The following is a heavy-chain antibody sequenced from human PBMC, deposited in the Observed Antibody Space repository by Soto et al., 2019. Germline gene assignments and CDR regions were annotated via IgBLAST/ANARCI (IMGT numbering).Heavy chain of an antibody. CDR2: IYYSGST. D-gene: IGHD6-13*01. Sequence: SETLSLTCTVSGGSISSYYWSWVRQPPGKGLEWIGYIYYSGSTNYNPSLKSRVTISVDTSKNQFSLKLASVTAADTAVYYCARSRLDWGAAAGIDKWGQGTLVTVSS. CDR3: ARSRLDWGAAAGIDK. CDR1: GGSISSYY. J-gene: IGHJ4*02. V-gene: IGHV4-59*01.